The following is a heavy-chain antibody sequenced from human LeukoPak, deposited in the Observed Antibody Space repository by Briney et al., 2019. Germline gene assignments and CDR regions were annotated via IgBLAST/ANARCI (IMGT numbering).Heavy chain of an antibody. V-gene: IGHV1-46*03. CDR3: ARASDSSGYYAPQHYFDY. CDR1: GYTFTSYY. Sequence: ASVRVSCKASGYTFTSYYMHWVRQAPGQGLEWMGIINPSGGSTSYAQKVQGRVTMTSDTSTSTVYMELSSLRSEDTAVYYCARASDSSGYYAPQHYFDYWGQGTLVTVSS. D-gene: IGHD3-22*01. J-gene: IGHJ4*02. CDR2: INPSGGST.